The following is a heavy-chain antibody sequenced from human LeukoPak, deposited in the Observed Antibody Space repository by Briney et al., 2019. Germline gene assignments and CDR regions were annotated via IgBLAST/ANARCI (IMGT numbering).Heavy chain of an antibody. CDR2: INSDGSST. CDR1: GFTFSSYW. Sequence: PGGSLRLSCAASGFTFSSYWMHWVRQAPGKGLVWVSRINSDGSSTSYADSVKGRFTISRDNAKNTLYLQMNSLRAEDTAVYYCAREMGYDSSGYYRFGFDYWGQGTLVTVSS. J-gene: IGHJ4*02. D-gene: IGHD3-22*01. CDR3: AREMGYDSSGYYRFGFDY. V-gene: IGHV3-74*01.